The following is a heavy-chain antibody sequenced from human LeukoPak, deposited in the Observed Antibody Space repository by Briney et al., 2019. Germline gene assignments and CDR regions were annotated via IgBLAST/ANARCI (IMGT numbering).Heavy chain of an antibody. CDR2: IWFDGSNH. Sequence: PGRSLRLSCAASGFTFSAFAMHWVRQAPGKGLEWVAVIWFDGSNHYYADSVQGRFTVSRDNSKNTVYLQMTSLRDDDTAIYYGAREGCSDDTCSSCDRCWIDPLGQGTLVTGSS. CDR1: GFTFSAFA. V-gene: IGHV3-33*01. D-gene: IGHD6-6*01. J-gene: IGHJ5*02. CDR3: AREGCSDDTCSSCDRCWIDP.